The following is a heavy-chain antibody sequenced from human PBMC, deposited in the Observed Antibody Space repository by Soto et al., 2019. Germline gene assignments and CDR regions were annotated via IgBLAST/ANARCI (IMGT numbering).Heavy chain of an antibody. Sequence: EVPLVESGGGLVQPGGSLRLSCAASGFTFSDHYMDWVRQAPGKGLEWVGRTRNKANSYTTEYAASVKGRFTISRDDSKNSLYLQMNSLKTEDTAVYYCARVVGATFWDYWGQGTLVTVSS. CDR1: GFTFSDHY. J-gene: IGHJ4*02. V-gene: IGHV3-72*01. CDR3: ARVVGATFWDY. D-gene: IGHD1-26*01. CDR2: TRNKANSYTT.